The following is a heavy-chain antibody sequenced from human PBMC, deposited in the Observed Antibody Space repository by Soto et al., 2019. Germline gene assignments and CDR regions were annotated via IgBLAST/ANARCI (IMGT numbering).Heavy chain of an antibody. Sequence: GGSLRLSCAASGFTFSSYWMHWVRQAPGKGLVWVSRINSDGSSTSYADSVKGRFTISRDNAKNTLYLQVNSLRAEGTAVYYCATSGYSSSWYVYWGQGTLVTVSS. CDR1: GFTFSSYW. CDR3: ATSGYSSSWYVY. D-gene: IGHD6-13*01. V-gene: IGHV3-74*01. CDR2: INSDGSST. J-gene: IGHJ4*02.